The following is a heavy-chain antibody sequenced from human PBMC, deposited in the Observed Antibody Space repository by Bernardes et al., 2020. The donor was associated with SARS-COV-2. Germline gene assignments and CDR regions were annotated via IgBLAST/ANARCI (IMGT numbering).Heavy chain of an antibody. CDR2: INPNSGGT. CDR3: AREQDCSSTSCPTDVDY. D-gene: IGHD2-2*01. J-gene: IGHJ4*02. V-gene: IGHV1-2*02. CDR1: GYTFTGYY. Sequence: ACCKASGYTFTGYYMHWVRQAPGQGLEWMGWINPNSGGTTYAQKFQGRVTMTRDTSISTAYMELSRLRSDDTAVYYCAREQDCSSTSCPTDVDYWGQGTPVTVSS.